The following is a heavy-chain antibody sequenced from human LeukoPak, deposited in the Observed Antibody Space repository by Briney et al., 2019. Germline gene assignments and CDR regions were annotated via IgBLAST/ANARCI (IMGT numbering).Heavy chain of an antibody. CDR1: GFTFRSSG. Sequence: GGTLRLSCVAAGFTFRSSGMSWVRQAPGKGLEWVSSISSSSSYIYYADSVKGRFTISRDNAKNSLYLQMNSLRAEDTAVYYCARDLGYSSSWTRWFDPWGQGTLVTVSS. CDR2: ISSSSSYI. V-gene: IGHV3-21*01. CDR3: ARDLGYSSSWTRWFDP. J-gene: IGHJ5*02. D-gene: IGHD6-13*01.